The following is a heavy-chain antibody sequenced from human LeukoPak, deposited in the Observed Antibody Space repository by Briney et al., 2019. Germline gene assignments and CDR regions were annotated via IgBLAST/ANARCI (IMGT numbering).Heavy chain of an antibody. V-gene: IGHV5-51*01. D-gene: IGHD4-17*01. CDR1: GNSFTSYW. CDR2: IYPGDSDT. Sequence: GESLKISCKGSGNSFTSYWICWVRQMPGKGLEWMGIIYPGDSDTRYSPSFQGQVTISADKSISTAYLQWSSLKASDTAMYYCARPRTTVTNDAFDIWGQGKMVTVSS. J-gene: IGHJ3*02. CDR3: ARPRTTVTNDAFDI.